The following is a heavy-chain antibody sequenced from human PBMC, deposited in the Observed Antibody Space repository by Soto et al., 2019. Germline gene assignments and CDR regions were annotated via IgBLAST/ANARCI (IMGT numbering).Heavy chain of an antibody. D-gene: IGHD3-10*01. Sequence: PSETLSLTCTVSGGSISSGDYYWSWIRQPPGKGLEWIGSIYYSGSTYYSPSLKSRVTISVDTSKNQFSLKLSSVTAADTAIYYCARALIWFGELLLGGNHWFDPWGQGTLVTVSS. CDR2: IYYSGST. V-gene: IGHV4-39*07. J-gene: IGHJ5*02. CDR1: GGSISSGDYY. CDR3: ARALIWFGELLLGGNHWFDP.